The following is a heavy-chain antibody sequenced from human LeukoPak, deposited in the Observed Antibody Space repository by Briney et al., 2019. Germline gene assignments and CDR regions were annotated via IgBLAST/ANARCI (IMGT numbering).Heavy chain of an antibody. V-gene: IGHV4-34*01. Sequence: AETLSLTCAVYGGSFSGYYWSWIRQPPGKGLEWIGEINHSGSTNYNPSLKSRVTISVDTSKNQFYLKLSSVTAADTAVYYCARGTPQIVVPAAFEYVYGMDVWGQGTTVTVSS. CDR3: ARGTPQIVVPAAFEYVYGMDV. CDR1: GGSFSGYY. CDR2: INHSGST. J-gene: IGHJ6*02. D-gene: IGHD2-2*01.